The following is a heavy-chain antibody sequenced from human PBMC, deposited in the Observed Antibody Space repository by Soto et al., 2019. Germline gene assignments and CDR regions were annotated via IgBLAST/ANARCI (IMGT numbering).Heavy chain of an antibody. CDR2: ISYDGSNK. CDR1: GFTFSRYG. D-gene: IGHD2-21*01. V-gene: IGHV3-30*18. CDR3: AKSDFEYFLLDY. J-gene: IGHJ4*02. Sequence: GGSLRLSCAASGFTFSRYGMHWVRQAPGKGLEWVAVISYDGSNKKYADSVKGRFTISRDNSKNTVYVQMNSLRAEDTAIYYCAKSDFEYFLLDYWGQGTLVTVSS.